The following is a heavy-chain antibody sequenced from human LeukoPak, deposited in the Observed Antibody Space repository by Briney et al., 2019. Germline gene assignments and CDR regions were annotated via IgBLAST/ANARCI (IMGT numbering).Heavy chain of an antibody. Sequence: GASVKVSCKASGGTFSSYAISWVRQAPGQGLEWMGRIIPILGIANYAQKFQGRVTMTTDTSTSTAYMELRGLTSDDTAFYYCARDWYCSGTTCSNCFDPWGQGALVTVSS. J-gene: IGHJ5*02. D-gene: IGHD2-2*01. V-gene: IGHV1-69*04. CDR1: GGTFSSYA. CDR3: ARDWYCSGTTCSNCFDP. CDR2: IIPILGIA.